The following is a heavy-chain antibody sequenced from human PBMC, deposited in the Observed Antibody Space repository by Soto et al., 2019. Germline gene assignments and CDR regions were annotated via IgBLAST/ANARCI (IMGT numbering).Heavy chain of an antibody. CDR2: IYYSGST. D-gene: IGHD3-10*01. J-gene: IGHJ5*02. V-gene: IGHV4-59*08. Sequence: SETLSLTCTVSGGSISSYYWSWIRQPPGKGLEWIGYIYYSGSTNYNPSLKSRVTISVDTSKNQFSLKLSSGTAADTAVYYCARRGEGNWFDPWGQGTLVTVSS. CDR1: GGSISSYY. CDR3: ARRGEGNWFDP.